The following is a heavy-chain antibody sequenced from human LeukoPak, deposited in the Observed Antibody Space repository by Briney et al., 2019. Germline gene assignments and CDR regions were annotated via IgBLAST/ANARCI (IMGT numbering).Heavy chain of an antibody. CDR3: ARGRGSGSYYYYYYYMDV. CDR1: GGSFSGYY. Sequence: SETLSLTCAVYGGSFSGYYWSWIRQPPGKGLEWIGEINHSGSTNYNPSLKSRVTISVDTSKNQFSLKLSSVTAADTAAYYCARGRGSGSYYYYYYYMDVWGKGTTVTVSS. CDR2: INHSGST. D-gene: IGHD3-10*01. J-gene: IGHJ6*03. V-gene: IGHV4-34*01.